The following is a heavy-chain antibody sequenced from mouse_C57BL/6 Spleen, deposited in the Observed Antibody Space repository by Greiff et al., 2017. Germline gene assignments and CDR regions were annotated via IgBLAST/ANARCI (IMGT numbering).Heavy chain of an antibody. V-gene: IGHV1-52*01. Sequence: QVQLQQPGAELVRPGSSVKLSCKASGYTFTSYWMHWVKQRPIQGLEWIGNIDSSDSETHYNQKFKDKATLTVAKSSSTAYMQLRSLTSEDSAVYYCARSPYGYDEAWFAYWGQGTLVTVSA. CDR2: IDSSDSET. J-gene: IGHJ3*01. D-gene: IGHD2-2*01. CDR3: ARSPYGYDEAWFAY. CDR1: GYTFTSYW.